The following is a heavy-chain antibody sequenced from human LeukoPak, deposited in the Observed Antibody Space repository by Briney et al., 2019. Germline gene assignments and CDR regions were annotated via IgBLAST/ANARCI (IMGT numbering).Heavy chain of an antibody. Sequence: GGSLRLSCAASGFTFSSYEMHWVRQAPGKGLEWVSYISSSDSTIYYADSVKGRFTISRDNAKNSPYLQMNSLRAEDTAVYYCARDYGGSSPFDYWGQGTLVTVSS. CDR1: GFTFSSYE. CDR2: ISSSDSTI. CDR3: ARDYGGSSPFDY. D-gene: IGHD4-23*01. J-gene: IGHJ4*02. V-gene: IGHV3-48*03.